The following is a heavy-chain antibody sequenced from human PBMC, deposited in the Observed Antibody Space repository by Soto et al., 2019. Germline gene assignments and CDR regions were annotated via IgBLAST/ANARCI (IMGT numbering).Heavy chain of an antibody. D-gene: IGHD2-21*02. CDR2: IPGSGGHKLHL. J-gene: IGHJ6*03. V-gene: IGHV3-23*01. CDR3: TQEFASDCGYMYF. CDR1: GFTFTNYA. Sequence: PGGSLRLSCAASGFTFTNYAMSWVRLAPGQGLEWVSKIPGSGGHKLHLEYEDSVKGRFTISRDNSKDTLYLQMDSLSAEDTAVYYCTQEFASDCGYMYFWGQETTFAVSS.